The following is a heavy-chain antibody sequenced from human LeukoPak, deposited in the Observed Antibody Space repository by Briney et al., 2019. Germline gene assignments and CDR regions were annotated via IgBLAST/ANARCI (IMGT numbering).Heavy chain of an antibody. Sequence: GSLRLSCAASGFTFSSYGMHWVRQAPGKGLEWVAVIWYDGSNKYYADSVKGRFTISRDNSKNTLYLQMSSLRAEDTAVYYCAKIWGSSGWYEYSFDYWGQGTLVTVSS. CDR3: AKIWGSSGWYEYSFDY. CDR2: IWYDGSNK. V-gene: IGHV3-33*06. CDR1: GFTFSSYG. D-gene: IGHD6-19*01. J-gene: IGHJ4*02.